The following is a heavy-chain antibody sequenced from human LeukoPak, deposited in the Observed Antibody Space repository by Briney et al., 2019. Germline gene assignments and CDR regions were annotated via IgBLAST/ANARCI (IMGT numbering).Heavy chain of an antibody. CDR2: IKQDGSEK. D-gene: IGHD6-13*01. CDR1: GFTFSSYW. J-gene: IGHJ4*02. Sequence: GGSLRLSCAASGFTFSSYWMSWVRQAPGKGLEWVANIKQDGSEKYYVDSVKGRFTISRDNAKNSLYLQMNSLRAEDTAVYYCARVWESSSWYRYYFDYWGQGTLVTVSS. CDR3: ARVWESSSWYRYYFDY. V-gene: IGHV3-7*01.